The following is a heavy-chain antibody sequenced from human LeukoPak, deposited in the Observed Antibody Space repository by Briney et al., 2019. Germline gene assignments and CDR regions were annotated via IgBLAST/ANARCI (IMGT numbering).Heavy chain of an antibody. CDR2: INPSDGST. Sequence: ASVKVSCKASGYTFTSYYIHWVRQAPGQGLEWMGIINPSDGSTSYAQKFQGRLTMTRDMSTSTVYMELSSLRSEDTAVYYCARDWGYCSGGSCYRGAFDIWGQGTMVTASS. J-gene: IGHJ3*02. CDR3: ARDWGYCSGGSCYRGAFDI. D-gene: IGHD2-15*01. CDR1: GYTFTSYY. V-gene: IGHV1-46*01.